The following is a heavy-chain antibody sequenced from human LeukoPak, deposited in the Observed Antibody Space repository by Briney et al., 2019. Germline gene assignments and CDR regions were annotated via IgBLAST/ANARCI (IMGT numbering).Heavy chain of an antibody. CDR2: IPYDGSNK. CDR3: ARDLIGPRSVTPVGGFDP. D-gene: IGHD4-23*01. V-gene: IGHV3-30-3*01. J-gene: IGHJ5*02. CDR1: GFTFSSYA. Sequence: GRSLRLSCAASGFTFSSYAMHWVRQAPGKGLEWVAVIPYDGSNKYYADSVKGRFTISRDNSKNTLYLQMNSLRAEDTAVYYCARDLIGPRSVTPVGGFDPWGQGTLVTVSS.